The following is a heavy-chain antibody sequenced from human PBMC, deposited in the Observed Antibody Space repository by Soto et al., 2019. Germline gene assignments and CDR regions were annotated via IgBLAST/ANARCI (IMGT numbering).Heavy chain of an antibody. CDR1: GGSVSSGSYY. CDR3: ARDLDRLYSSGWYRGVGYYGMDV. Sequence: PSETLSLTCTVSGGSVSSGSYYWSWIRQPPGKGLEWIGYIFYSGSTDYNPSLKSRVTISVDTSKNQFSLKLSSVTAADTAVYYCARDLDRLYSSGWYRGVGYYGMDVWGQGTTVTVSS. V-gene: IGHV4-61*01. CDR2: IFYSGST. J-gene: IGHJ6*02. D-gene: IGHD6-19*01.